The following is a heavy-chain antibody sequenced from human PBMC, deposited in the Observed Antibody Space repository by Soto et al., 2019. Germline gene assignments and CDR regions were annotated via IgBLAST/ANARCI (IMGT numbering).Heavy chain of an antibody. CDR3: AKDTRLTITIFGVVIPSYGMDV. D-gene: IGHD3-3*01. CDR1: GFTFSSYA. V-gene: IGHV3-23*01. J-gene: IGHJ6*02. CDR2: ISGSGGST. Sequence: GGSLRLSCAASGFTFSSYAMSWVRQAPGKGLEWVSAISGSGGSTYYADSVKGRFTISRDNSMNTLYLQMNSLRAEDTAVYYCAKDTRLTITIFGVVIPSYGMDVWGQGTTVTVSS.